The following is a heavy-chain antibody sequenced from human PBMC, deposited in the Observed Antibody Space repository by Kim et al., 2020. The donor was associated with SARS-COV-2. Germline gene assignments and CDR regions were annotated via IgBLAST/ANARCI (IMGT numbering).Heavy chain of an antibody. CDR1: GGSISSSSYY. Sequence: SETLSLTCTVSGGSISSSSYYWGWIRQPPGKGLEWIGSIYYGGSTYYNPSLKSRVTISVDTSKNQFSLKLSSVTAADTAVYYCARRDLGERTFDYWGQGT. CDR2: IYYGGST. V-gene: IGHV4-39*01. CDR3: ARRDLGERTFDY. D-gene: IGHD3-16*01. J-gene: IGHJ4*02.